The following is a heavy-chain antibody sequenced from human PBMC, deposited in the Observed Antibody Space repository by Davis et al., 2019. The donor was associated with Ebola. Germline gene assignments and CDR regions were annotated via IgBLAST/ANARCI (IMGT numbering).Heavy chain of an antibody. CDR1: GFTFGSYA. CDR2: GTSADT. V-gene: IGHV3-23*01. CDR3: AKDNRNIWSEV. D-gene: IGHD2/OR15-2a*01. J-gene: IGHJ3*01. Sequence: GESLKISCAASGFTFGSYAMSWVRQAPGKGLEWVSTYGTSADTYYADSVKGRFTISRDNSKNTLYLQMNGLRVEDTAIYYCAKDNRNIWSEVWGQGTMVTVSS.